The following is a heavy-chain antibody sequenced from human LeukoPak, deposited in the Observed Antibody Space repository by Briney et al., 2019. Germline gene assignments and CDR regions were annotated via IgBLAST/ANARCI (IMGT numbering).Heavy chain of an antibody. J-gene: IGHJ3*02. V-gene: IGHV1-69*04. D-gene: IGHD2-21*02. CDR3: ALGDPQNAFDI. CDR1: GGTFSSYA. CDR2: IIPIFGIA. Sequence: ASVKVSCKASGGTFSSYAISWVRQAPGQGLEWKGRIIPIFGIANYAQKFQGRVTITADKSTSTAYMELSSLRSEDTAVYYCALGDPQNAFDIWGQGTMVTVSS.